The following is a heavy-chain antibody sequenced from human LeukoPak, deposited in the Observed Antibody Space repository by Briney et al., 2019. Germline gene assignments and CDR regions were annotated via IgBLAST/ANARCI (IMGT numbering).Heavy chain of an antibody. Sequence: XXTXSLTCSVSGGSISSSSKYWGWIRXPPGKGLEWIGSIYYNGDTYYNPSLRSRVTISVDTSKNQFSLKLTSVTAADTAVYYCARGADSSGYYSIFYFDYWGQGTLVTASS. V-gene: IGHV4-39*07. CDR1: GGSISSSSKY. CDR2: IYYNGDT. CDR3: ARGADSSGYYSIFYFDY. J-gene: IGHJ4*02. D-gene: IGHD3-22*01.